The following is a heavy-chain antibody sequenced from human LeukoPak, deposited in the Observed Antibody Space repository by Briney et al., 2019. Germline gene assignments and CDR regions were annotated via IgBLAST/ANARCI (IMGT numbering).Heavy chain of an antibody. CDR2: ISYDGSNK. CDR1: GFTFSSYG. J-gene: IGHJ6*02. V-gene: IGHV3-30*03. CDR3: ATVLLWFGESNMPSYYYYYYGMDV. Sequence: GRSLRLSCAASGFTFSSYGMHWVRQAPGKGLEWVAVISYDGSNKYYADSVKGRFTISRDNSKNTLYLQMNSLRSEDTAVYYCATVLLWFGESNMPSYYYYYYGMDVWGQGTTVTVSS. D-gene: IGHD3-10*01.